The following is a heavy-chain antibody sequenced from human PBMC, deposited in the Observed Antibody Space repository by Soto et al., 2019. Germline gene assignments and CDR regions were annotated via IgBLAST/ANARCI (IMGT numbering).Heavy chain of an antibody. V-gene: IGHV3-23*01. Sequence: PGGSLRLSCAASGFTFSSYAMSWVRQAPGKGLEWVSAISGSGGSTYYADSVKGRFTISRDNSKNTLYLQMSSLRAEDTALYYCAKGRGGSGSLTPRVDFWGQGTLVTVSS. J-gene: IGHJ4*02. CDR2: ISGSGGST. D-gene: IGHD3-10*01. CDR3: AKGRGGSGSLTPRVDF. CDR1: GFTFSSYA.